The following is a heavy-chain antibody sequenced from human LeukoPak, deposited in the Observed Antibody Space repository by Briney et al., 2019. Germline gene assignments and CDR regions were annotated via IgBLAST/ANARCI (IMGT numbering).Heavy chain of an antibody. CDR3: ATDVAKTTVAYYYTDV. J-gene: IGHJ6*03. D-gene: IGHD4-23*01. Sequence: GGSLRLSCSASGFSFRIAWLSWVRQAPGKGLEWVGRIKSTTDGGSTDYAAPVKGRFTISRDDFENKVYLQMNSLKTEDTAVYFCATDVAKTTVAYYYTDVWGKGTTVTVSS. CDR1: GFSFRIAW. CDR2: IKSTTDGGST. V-gene: IGHV3-15*05.